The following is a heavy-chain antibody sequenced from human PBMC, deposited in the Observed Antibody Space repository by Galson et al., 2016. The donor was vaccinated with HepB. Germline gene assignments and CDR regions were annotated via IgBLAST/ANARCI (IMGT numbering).Heavy chain of an antibody. CDR2: ISTGYI. CDR1: GISFSSYN. D-gene: IGHD2-15*01. CDR3: ARGQGRGLASYYGMDV. J-gene: IGHJ6*02. Sequence: SLRLSCAASGISFSSYNMHWVRQPPGKGLEWVSSISTGYIYYAESVKGRFTISRDSAKNSLYLEMSSLRPEDTAVYYCARGQGRGLASYYGMDVRGQGTTVIVSS. V-gene: IGHV3-21*01.